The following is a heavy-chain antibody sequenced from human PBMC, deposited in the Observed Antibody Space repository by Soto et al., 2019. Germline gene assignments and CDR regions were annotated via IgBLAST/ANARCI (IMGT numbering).Heavy chain of an antibody. J-gene: IGHJ5*02. Sequence: TLSLTCAVYGGSFSGYYWSWIRQPPGKGLEWIGEINHSGSTNYNPSLKSRVAISVDTSKNQFSLKLSSVTAADTAVYYCARVARFLEWLLVYNWFDPCGQRTLVTVSS. CDR3: ARVARFLEWLLVYNWFDP. D-gene: IGHD3-3*01. CDR1: GGSFSGYY. V-gene: IGHV4-34*01. CDR2: INHSGST.